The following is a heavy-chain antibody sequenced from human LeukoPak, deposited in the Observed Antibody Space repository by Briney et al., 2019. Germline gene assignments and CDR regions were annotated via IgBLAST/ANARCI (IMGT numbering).Heavy chain of an antibody. CDR3: ARDEFGYSSGWYPGWFDP. J-gene: IGHJ5*02. CDR2: ISGSSSYI. D-gene: IGHD6-19*01. Sequence: GGSLSLSCEASGLTFRSYTMNWVRQAPGKGLGWVSSISGSSSYIYYADSVKGRFTISRDNAKNSLYLQMNSLRAEDTAVYYCARDEFGYSSGWYPGWFDPWGQGTLVTVSS. CDR1: GLTFRSYT. V-gene: IGHV3-21*01.